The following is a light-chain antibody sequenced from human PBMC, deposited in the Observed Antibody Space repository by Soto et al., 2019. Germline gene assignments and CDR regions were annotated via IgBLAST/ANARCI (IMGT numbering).Light chain of an antibody. CDR1: QSASGY. Sequence: EIVLTQSAATLSLSTGERATRSCRACQSASGYFALYQQKRGQAPRLLIYDASNRATGIPARFSGSGSGTDFTLTISRLEPEDFAVYYCQQRSNWPLTFGGGTKVDIK. V-gene: IGKV3-11*01. CDR2: DAS. CDR3: QQRSNWPLT. J-gene: IGKJ4*01.